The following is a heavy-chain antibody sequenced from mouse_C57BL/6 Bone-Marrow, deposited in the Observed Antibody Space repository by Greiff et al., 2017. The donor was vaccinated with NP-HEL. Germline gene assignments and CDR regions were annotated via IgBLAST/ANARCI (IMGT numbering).Heavy chain of an antibody. V-gene: IGHV1-55*01. Sequence: QVQLQQPGAELVKPGASVKMSCKASGYTFTSYWITWVKQRPGQGLEWIGDIYPGSGSTNYNEKFKSKATLTVDTSSSTAYMQLSSLTSEDSAVYECARPILYGYGYDYAMDYWGQGTSVTVSS. D-gene: IGHD2-2*01. CDR2: IYPGSGST. CDR1: GYTFTSYW. CDR3: ARPILYGYGYDYAMDY. J-gene: IGHJ4*01.